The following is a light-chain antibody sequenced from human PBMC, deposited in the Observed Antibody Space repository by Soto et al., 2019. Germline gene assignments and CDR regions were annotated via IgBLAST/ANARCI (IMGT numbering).Light chain of an antibody. V-gene: IGLV1-40*01. Sequence: QSVLTQPPSVSGAPGERVTISCTGSSSDIGAGYRVRWYQQVPGTAPKLLIYDNTNRPSGVSVRFSGSKSGTSASLPISGLQAEDEADYYCQSFDKYLSAVVFGGGTKLTVL. J-gene: IGLJ2*01. CDR2: DNT. CDR3: QSFDKYLSAVV. CDR1: SSDIGAGYR.